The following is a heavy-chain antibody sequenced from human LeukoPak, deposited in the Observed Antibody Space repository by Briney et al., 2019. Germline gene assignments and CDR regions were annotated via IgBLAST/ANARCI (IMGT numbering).Heavy chain of an antibody. J-gene: IGHJ4*02. Sequence: SETLSLTCAVYGGSLSGYYWSWIRQPPGKGLEWIGEINHSGTTNYNPSLKSRVTMSVDTSMNHFYLKLSSVTAADTAVYYCARQGSGSSYYYYTFPYWGQGTLVTVSS. CDR2: INHSGTT. D-gene: IGHD1-26*01. CDR1: GGSLSGYY. V-gene: IGHV4-34*01. CDR3: ARQGSGSSYYYYTFPY.